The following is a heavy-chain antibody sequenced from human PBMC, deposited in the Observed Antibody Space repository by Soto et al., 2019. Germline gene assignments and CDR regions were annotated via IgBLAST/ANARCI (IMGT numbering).Heavy chain of an antibody. CDR3: ATGAPNKYYYGSGSFLFDY. CDR1: GGTFSSYT. D-gene: IGHD3-10*01. CDR2: IIPILGIA. V-gene: IGHV1-69*02. J-gene: IGHJ4*02. Sequence: SVKVSCKASGGTFSSYTISWVLQAPGQGLEWMGRIIPILGIANYAQKFQGRVTMTEDTSTDTAYMELSSLRSEDTAVYYCATGAPNKYYYGSGSFLFDYWGQGTLVTVSS.